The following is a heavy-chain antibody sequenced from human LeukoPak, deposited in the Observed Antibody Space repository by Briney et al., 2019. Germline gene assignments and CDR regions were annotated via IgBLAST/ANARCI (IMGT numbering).Heavy chain of an antibody. CDR2: ISYDGSNK. Sequence: LSLTCAVYGGSFSGYYWSWIRQPPGKGLEWVAVISYDGSNKYYADSVKGRFTISRDNSKNTLYLQMNSLRAEDTAVYYCARDSDIVVVVAASNGMDVWGKGTTVTVSS. J-gene: IGHJ6*04. CDR1: GGSFSGYY. CDR3: ARDSDIVVVVAASNGMDV. V-gene: IGHV3-30*03. D-gene: IGHD2-15*01.